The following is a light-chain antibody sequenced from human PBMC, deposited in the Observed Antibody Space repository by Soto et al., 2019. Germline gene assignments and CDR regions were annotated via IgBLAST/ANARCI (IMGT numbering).Light chain of an antibody. V-gene: IGKV3-15*01. Sequence: EILMTQSQAPRSFSPGERATLSCRASQRISSNVAWYQLKPGQAPRLLIYGASTRATGVPARFSGGGSGTVFTLTISSLQSEDFAVYFCQQYKDWPPYTFGQGTKLEIK. J-gene: IGKJ2*01. CDR2: GAS. CDR1: QRISSN. CDR3: QQYKDWPPYT.